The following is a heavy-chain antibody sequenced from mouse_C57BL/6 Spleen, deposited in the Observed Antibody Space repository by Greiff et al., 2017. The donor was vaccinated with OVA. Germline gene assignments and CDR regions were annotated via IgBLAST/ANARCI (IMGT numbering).Heavy chain of an antibody. V-gene: IGHV1-82*01. D-gene: IGHD2-1*01. J-gene: IGHJ4*01. Sequence: VQLQESGPELVKPGASVKISCKASGYAFSSSWMNWVKQRPGKGLEWIGRIYPGDGDTNYNGKFKGKATLTADKSSSTAYMQLSSLTSEDSAVYFCARWDGNYKYYAMDYWGQGTSVTVSS. CDR2: IYPGDGDT. CDR3: ARWDGNYKYYAMDY. CDR1: GYAFSSSW.